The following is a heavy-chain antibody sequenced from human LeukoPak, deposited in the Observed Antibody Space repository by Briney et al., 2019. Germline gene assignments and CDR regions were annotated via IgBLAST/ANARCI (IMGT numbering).Heavy chain of an antibody. D-gene: IGHD5-18*01. CDR1: AFTFSSYW. V-gene: IGHV3-74*01. CDR2: INSDGSST. J-gene: IGHJ5*02. Sequence: PGGSLRLSGAASAFTFSSYWRHWVRQAPGKGLVWVSRINSDGSSTSYADSVKGRFTISRDNAKTTLYLQMNSLRAEDTAVYYCARFSVDTAMRGAWGQGTLVTVSS. CDR3: ARFSVDTAMRGA.